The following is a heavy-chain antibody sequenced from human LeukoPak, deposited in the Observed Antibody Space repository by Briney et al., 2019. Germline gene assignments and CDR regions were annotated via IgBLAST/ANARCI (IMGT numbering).Heavy chain of an antibody. Sequence: PSETLSLTCTVSGGSISSSSYYWGWIRQPPGKGLEWIGSIYYSGSTYYNPSLKSRVTISVDTSKNQFSLKLSSVTAADTAVYYCARHAVPYSSSWSDYWGQGTLVTVSS. CDR2: IYYSGST. V-gene: IGHV4-39*01. D-gene: IGHD6-13*01. CDR1: GGSISSSSYY. CDR3: ARHAVPYSSSWSDY. J-gene: IGHJ4*02.